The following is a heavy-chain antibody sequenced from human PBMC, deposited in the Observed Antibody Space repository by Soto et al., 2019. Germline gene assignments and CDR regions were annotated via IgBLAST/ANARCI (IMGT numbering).Heavy chain of an antibody. CDR3: ARGAMFWFDP. V-gene: IGHV4-59*01. Sequence: QVQLQESGPGLVKPSETLSLTCSVAGGSLGSYYWGWIRQSPGKGLEWIAYIYDSGTTIYNPSLQSRATISVDTSKNQFSLNLTSVTAADTAVDYCARGAMFWFDPWGQGTLVSVSS. J-gene: IGHJ5*02. CDR2: IYDSGTT. CDR1: GGSLGSYY. D-gene: IGHD3-10*02.